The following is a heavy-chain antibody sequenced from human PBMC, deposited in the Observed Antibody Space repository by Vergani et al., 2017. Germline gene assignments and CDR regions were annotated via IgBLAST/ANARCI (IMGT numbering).Heavy chain of an antibody. J-gene: IGHJ4*02. CDR2: IYYSGST. Sequence: QLQLQESGPGLVKPSETLSLTCTVSGGSISSSSYYWGWIRQPPGKGLEWIGSIYYSGSTYYNPSLKSRVTISVDTSTNQFSLKLSSVTAADAAGYYWAGDGGLGFGELVIEDGYWVQGAQVVVSP. V-gene: IGHV4-39*07. D-gene: IGHD3-10*01. CDR1: GGSISSSSYY. CDR3: AGDGGLGFGELVIEDGY.